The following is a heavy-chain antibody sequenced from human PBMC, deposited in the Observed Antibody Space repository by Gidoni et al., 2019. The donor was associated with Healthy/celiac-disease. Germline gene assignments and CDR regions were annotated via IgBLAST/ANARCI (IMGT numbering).Heavy chain of an antibody. V-gene: IGHV3-33*01. CDR2: IWYDGSNK. CDR3: ARGKRPYDILTGYYPSYYFDY. D-gene: IGHD3-9*01. J-gene: IGHJ4*02. CDR1: GFPFSSYG. Sequence: QVQLVESGGGLVQPGRSLRLSCAASGFPFSSYGMHWVRPAPGKGLGWVEGIWYDGSNKYYADSVKGRFTISRDNSKNTMYLQMNSLRAEDTAVYYCARGKRPYDILTGYYPSYYFDYWGQGTLVTVSS.